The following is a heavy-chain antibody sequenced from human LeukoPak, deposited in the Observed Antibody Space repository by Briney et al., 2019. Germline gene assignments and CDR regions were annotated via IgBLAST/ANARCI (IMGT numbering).Heavy chain of an antibody. CDR3: ARDDCSSTSCYSYYFDY. CDR2: ISAYNGNT. V-gene: IGHV1-18*01. D-gene: IGHD2-2*01. J-gene: IGHJ4*02. CDR1: GYTFTSYG. Sequence: ASVKVSCKASGYTFTSYGISWVRQAPGQGLEWMGWISAYNGNTNYAQKLQGRVTMTTDTSTSTAYMELRSLRSDDTAVYYCARDDCSSTSCYSYYFDYWGQGTLVTVSS.